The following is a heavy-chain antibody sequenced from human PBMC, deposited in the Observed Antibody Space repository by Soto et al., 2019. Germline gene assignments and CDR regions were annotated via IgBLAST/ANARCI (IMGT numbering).Heavy chain of an antibody. CDR2: INTGNGYT. J-gene: IGHJ5*02. CDR1: GYTFTSYP. V-gene: IGHV1-3*04. D-gene: IGHD2-15*01. CDR3: ARDRGGYCSGGSCSEAWFDP. Sequence: ASVKVSCKASGYTFTSYPIHWVRQAPGQRLEWMGWINTGNGYTKYSQKFQARVTITRDTSASTSYMQLSRLRSEDTAVYYCARDRGGYCSGGSCSEAWFDPWGLGTLVTVSS.